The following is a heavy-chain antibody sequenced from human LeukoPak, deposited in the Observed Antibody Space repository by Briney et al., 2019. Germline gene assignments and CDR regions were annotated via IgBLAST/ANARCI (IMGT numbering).Heavy chain of an antibody. J-gene: IGHJ4*02. Sequence: SETLSLTCAVYGGSFSGYYWSWIRQPPGKGLEWIGEINHSGSTNYNPSLKSRVTISVDTSKNQFSLKLSSVTAADTAVYYCAKDGGPHRAFDYWGQGTLVTVSS. CDR2: INHSGST. CDR1: GGSFSGYY. D-gene: IGHD5-24*01. CDR3: AKDGGPHRAFDY. V-gene: IGHV4-34*01.